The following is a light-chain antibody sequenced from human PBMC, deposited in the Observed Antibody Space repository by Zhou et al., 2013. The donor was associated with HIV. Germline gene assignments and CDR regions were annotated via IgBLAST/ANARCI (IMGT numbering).Light chain of an antibody. CDR2: GAS. Sequence: EIVLTQSPGTLSLSPGERATLSCRASQSVSSSYLAWYQQKPGQAPRLLIYGASSRATGIPDRFSGSGSGTDFTLTISSLEPEDFAVYYCQQRANSWTFGQGPRWKSN. CDR1: QSVSSSY. CDR3: QQRANSWT. J-gene: IGKJ1*01. V-gene: IGKV3D-20*02.